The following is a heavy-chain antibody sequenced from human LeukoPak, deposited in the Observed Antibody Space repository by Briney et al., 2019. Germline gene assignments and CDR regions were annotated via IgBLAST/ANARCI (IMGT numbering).Heavy chain of an antibody. J-gene: IGHJ6*04. Sequence: GGSLRLSCAASGFTFSSYGMYWVRQAPGKGLEWVAFIPFDGSNKYYTDSVKGRFTISRDNAKNSLYLQMNSLRAEDTAVYYCAELGITMIGGVWGKGTTVTISS. D-gene: IGHD3-10*02. CDR2: IPFDGSNK. CDR3: AELGITMIGGV. V-gene: IGHV3-30*02. CDR1: GFTFSSYG.